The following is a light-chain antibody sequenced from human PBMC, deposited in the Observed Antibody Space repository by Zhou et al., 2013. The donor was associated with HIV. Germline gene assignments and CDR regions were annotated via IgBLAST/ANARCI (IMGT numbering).Light chain of an antibody. CDR3: QQYYSDPWT. J-gene: IGKJ1*01. CDR2: KAS. V-gene: IGKV1-5*03. Sequence: DIQMTQSPSTLSASVGDRVTITCRASQNIGTWLAWYQQKSGRPPKLLIYKASNLQRGVPTRFSGSGSGTEFTLTISSLQPDDFATYYCQQYYSDPWTFGQGTKVEIK. CDR1: QNIGTW.